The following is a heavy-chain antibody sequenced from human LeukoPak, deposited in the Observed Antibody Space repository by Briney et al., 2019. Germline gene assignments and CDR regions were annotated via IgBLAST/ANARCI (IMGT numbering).Heavy chain of an antibody. V-gene: IGHV3-30*04. CDR3: ASKTWIHLGGGWDY. CDR1: GFTFSSYA. CDR2: ISYDGSNK. J-gene: IGHJ4*02. D-gene: IGHD5-18*01. Sequence: PGRSLRLSCAASGFTFSSYAMHWVRQAPGKGLEWVAVISYDGSNKYYADSVKGRYTSSRDNPKNTLCLQTNSQRAEHMAVYYCASKTWIHLGGGWDYWGQGTLVTVSS.